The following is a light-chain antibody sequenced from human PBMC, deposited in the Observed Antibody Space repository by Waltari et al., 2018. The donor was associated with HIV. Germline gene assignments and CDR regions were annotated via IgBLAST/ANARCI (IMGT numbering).Light chain of an antibody. V-gene: IGLV1-40*01. CDR3: QSYDSGLSAYV. CDR2: GNT. J-gene: IGLJ1*01. Sequence: QSVLTQPPSVSGAPGQRVTISCTGSSSNIGAGYDVHWFQQLPGTAPKLLIYGNTNRPSGVPDRFSGSKSGTSASLAITGRQAEDEGDYYCQSYDSGLSAYVFGTGTNVTVL. CDR1: SSNIGAGYD.